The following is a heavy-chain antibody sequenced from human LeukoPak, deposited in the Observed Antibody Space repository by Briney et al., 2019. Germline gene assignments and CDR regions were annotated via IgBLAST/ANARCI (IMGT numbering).Heavy chain of an antibody. J-gene: IGHJ4*02. CDR3: AKGRGGNGEVY. Sequence: GGSLRLSCAVSGFTFSSYWMNWVRQAPGKGLEWVANIKQDGSEKNYVDSVKGRFTISRDNAKSSLFLQMNDLRAEDTAVYYCAKGRGGNGEVYWGQGTLVTVSS. V-gene: IGHV3-7*01. CDR2: IKQDGSEK. CDR1: GFTFSSYW. D-gene: IGHD2-8*01.